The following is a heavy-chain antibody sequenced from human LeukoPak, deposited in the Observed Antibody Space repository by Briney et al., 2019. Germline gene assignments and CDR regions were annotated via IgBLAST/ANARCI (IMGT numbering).Heavy chain of an antibody. Sequence: PGGSLRLSCSASRFTFSSYPMHWVRQAPGKGLEFVSAISSNGVTTYYGDSVKGRFTISRDNSKNTLYLQMTSLRPEDTAVYYCVRDDSAQRYTTYSFDYWGQGTLVTVSS. CDR2: ISSNGVTT. V-gene: IGHV3-64D*09. J-gene: IGHJ4*02. CDR1: RFTFSSYP. D-gene: IGHD1-1*01. CDR3: VRDDSAQRYTTYSFDY.